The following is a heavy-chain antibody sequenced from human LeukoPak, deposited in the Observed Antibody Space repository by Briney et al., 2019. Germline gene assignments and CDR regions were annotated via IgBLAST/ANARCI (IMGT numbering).Heavy chain of an antibody. Sequence: SETLSLTCTVSGGPVSSGSYYWSWIRQPPGKGLEWIGYIYYSGSTNYNPSLKSRVTISVDTSKNQFSLKLSSVTAADTAVYYCARAPMVRGVIITWGSEGWFDPWGQGTLVTVSS. J-gene: IGHJ5*02. V-gene: IGHV4-61*01. D-gene: IGHD3-10*01. CDR1: GGPVSSGSYY. CDR2: IYYSGST. CDR3: ARAPMVRGVIITWGSEGWFDP.